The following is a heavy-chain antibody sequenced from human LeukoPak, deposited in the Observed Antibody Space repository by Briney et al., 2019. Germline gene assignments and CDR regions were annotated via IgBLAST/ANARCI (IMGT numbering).Heavy chain of an antibody. V-gene: IGHV3-49*03. D-gene: IGHD2-2*01. J-gene: IGHJ4*02. CDR2: IRSKAYGGTT. CDR1: GFTFGDYA. Sequence: GGSLRLSYTASGFTFGDYAMSWFRQAPGKGLEWVGFIRSKAYGGTTEYAASVKGRFTISRDDSKSIAYLQMNSLKTEDTAVYYCTRDLSLIVVVPAANFDYWGQGTLVTVSS. CDR3: TRDLSLIVVVPAANFDY.